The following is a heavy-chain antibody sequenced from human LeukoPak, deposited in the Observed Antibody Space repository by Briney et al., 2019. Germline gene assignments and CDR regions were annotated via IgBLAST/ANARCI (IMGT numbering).Heavy chain of an antibody. V-gene: IGHV3-11*01. D-gene: IGHD2-8*01. CDR3: AREATAAGCFDP. Sequence: GGSLRLSCTASGFTFGDYAMSWFRQAPGKGLEWLSYISSSGSTTYYADSVKGRFTISRDNAKNSLYLQMNSLGAEDTAFYYCAREATAAGCFDPWGQGTLVTVSS. CDR2: ISSSGSTT. CDR1: GFTFGDYA. J-gene: IGHJ5*02.